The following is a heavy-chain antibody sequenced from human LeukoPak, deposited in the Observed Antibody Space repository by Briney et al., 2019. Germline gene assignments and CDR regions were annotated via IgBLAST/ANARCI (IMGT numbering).Heavy chain of an antibody. Sequence: GTSLRLSCVASEFTFRSFAMHWVRQAPGKGLEWVAVISYDGTTKDYADSVKGRFAISRDNSKNTLDLQMNSLRPEDTAVYYCAREGYHNSRGSQSWYTAAWGQGTLVIVSS. J-gene: IGHJ5*02. CDR3: AREGYHNSRGSQSWYTAA. D-gene: IGHD2/OR15-2a*01. CDR2: ISYDGTTK. CDR1: EFTFRSFA. V-gene: IGHV3-30*09.